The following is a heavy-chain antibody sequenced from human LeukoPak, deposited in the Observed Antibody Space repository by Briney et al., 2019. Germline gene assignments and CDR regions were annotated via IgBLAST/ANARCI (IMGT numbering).Heavy chain of an antibody. D-gene: IGHD1-26*01. CDR2: IYYTGGT. CDR1: SGSITSSSYY. V-gene: IGHV4-39*01. CDR3: ARHQHAGREHYYGIDV. Sequence: PSETLSLTCSVSSGSITSSSYYWGWIRQPPEKGLEWIGSIYYTGGTYYSPSLKSRVTISVDTSKNQFSLRLSSVTAADTAVYYCARHQHAGREHYYGIDVWGQGTTVSVSS. J-gene: IGHJ6*02.